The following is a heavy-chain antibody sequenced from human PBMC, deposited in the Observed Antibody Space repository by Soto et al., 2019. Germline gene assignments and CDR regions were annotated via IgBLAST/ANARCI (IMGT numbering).Heavy chain of an antibody. D-gene: IGHD3-22*01. Sequence: GGSLRLSCAASGFTFSLYSVIWVRQAPGKGLEWVASITSSSSYIYYEDSLKGRFTISRDNAKNSLFLQLDSLRAEDTAVYFCVRARSTDSRPDYWGQGTLVTVSS. J-gene: IGHJ4*02. V-gene: IGHV3-21*01. CDR1: GFTFSLYS. CDR3: VRARSTDSRPDY. CDR2: ITSSSSYI.